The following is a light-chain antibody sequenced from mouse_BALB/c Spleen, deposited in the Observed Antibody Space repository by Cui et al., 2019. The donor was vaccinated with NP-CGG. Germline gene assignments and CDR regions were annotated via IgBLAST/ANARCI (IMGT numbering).Light chain of an antibody. CDR2: GTN. V-gene: IGLV1*01. CDR1: TGTVTTSNY. Sequence: QAVVTQESAPTTSPGETVTLTCRSSTGTVTTSNYANWVQEKSDHLFTGLIGGTNNRAPGVPARFSGSLIGDKAALTITGAQTEDEAIYFCALWYSNHWMFGGGTKLTVL. J-gene: IGLJ1*01. CDR3: ALWYSNHWM.